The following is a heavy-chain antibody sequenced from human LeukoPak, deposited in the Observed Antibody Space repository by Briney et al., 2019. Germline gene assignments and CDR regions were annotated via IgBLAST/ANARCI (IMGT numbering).Heavy chain of an antibody. V-gene: IGHV3-23*01. Sequence: GGSLRLSCAASGFTFGAYAVMWVRQAPGQGLEWVSAITSGGAPRYADSVKGRFTISRDNSKNMLYLQMNSLRAGDTARYFCARDPNGDYIGAFEFWGQGTGVTVSS. CDR3: ARDPNGDYIGAFEF. D-gene: IGHD4-17*01. J-gene: IGHJ3*01. CDR2: ITSGGAP. CDR1: GFTFGAYA.